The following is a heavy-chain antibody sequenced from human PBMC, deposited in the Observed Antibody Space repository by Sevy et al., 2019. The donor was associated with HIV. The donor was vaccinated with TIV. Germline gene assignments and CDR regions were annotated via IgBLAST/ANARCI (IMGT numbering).Heavy chain of an antibody. J-gene: IGHJ4*02. V-gene: IGHV3-33*01. CDR3: ARVMGAAGTEYFDY. Sequence: GGSLRLSCAASGFTFSSYGMHWVRQAPGKGLEWVAVIWYDGSNKYYVDSVKGRFTISRDNSKNTLYLQMNSLRAEDTAVYYCARVMGAAGTEYFDYWGQGTLVTVSS. D-gene: IGHD6-13*01. CDR1: GFTFSSYG. CDR2: IWYDGSNK.